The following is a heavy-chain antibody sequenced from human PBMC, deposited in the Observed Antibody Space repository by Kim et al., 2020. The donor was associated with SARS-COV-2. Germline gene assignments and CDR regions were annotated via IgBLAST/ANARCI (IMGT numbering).Heavy chain of an antibody. D-gene: IGHD3-3*01. CDR3: AREGANDFWSGYYTRRDYYYYMDV. CDR1: GGSFSGYY. Sequence: SETLSLTCAVYGGSFSGYYWSWIRQPPGKGLEWIGEINHSGSTNYNPSLKSRVTISVDTSKHQFSLKLSPVTAADTAVYYCAREGANDFWSGYYTRRDYYYYMDVWGKGTAVSVSS. V-gene: IGHV4-34*01. CDR2: INHSGST. J-gene: IGHJ6*03.